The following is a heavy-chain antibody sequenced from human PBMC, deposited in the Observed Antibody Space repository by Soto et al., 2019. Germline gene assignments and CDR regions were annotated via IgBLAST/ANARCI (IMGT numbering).Heavy chain of an antibody. J-gene: IGHJ4*02. CDR3: ARGYADSSSWYECYFDY. CDR1: GGSISSYY. V-gene: IGHV4-59*01. Sequence: SETLSLTCTVSGGSISSYYWSWIRQPPGKGLEWIGYIYYSGSTNYNPSLKSRVTISVDTSKNQFSLKLSSVTAADTAVYYCARGYADSSSWYECYFDYWGQGTLVTVSS. CDR2: IYYSGST. D-gene: IGHD6-13*01.